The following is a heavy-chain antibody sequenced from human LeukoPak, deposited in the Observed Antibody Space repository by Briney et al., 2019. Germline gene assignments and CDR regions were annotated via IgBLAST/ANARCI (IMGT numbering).Heavy chain of an antibody. V-gene: IGHV3-30*02. J-gene: IGHJ4*02. D-gene: IGHD2-8*02. CDR3: ARDLTGKYYIAY. CDR2: IGYTGTNT. Sequence: PGGSLRLSCAASGFNFSSFGMHWVRPAPGEGLEWVAYIGYTGTNTYYADSVKGRFTISRDNSKNTVHLQMNSLRAADTALYSCARDLTGKYYIAYWGQGTLVTVSS. CDR1: GFNFSSFG.